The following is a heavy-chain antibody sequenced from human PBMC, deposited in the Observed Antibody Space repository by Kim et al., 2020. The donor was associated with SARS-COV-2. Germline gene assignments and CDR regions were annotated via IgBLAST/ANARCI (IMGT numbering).Heavy chain of an antibody. V-gene: IGHV4-30-4*01. CDR3: ARDPRRGITIFGVVFSSGGMDV. D-gene: IGHD3-3*01. CDR2: IYYSGST. J-gene: IGHJ6*02. CDR1: GGSISSGDYY. Sequence: SETLSLTCTVSGGSISSGDYYWSWIRQPPGKGLEWIGFIYYSGSTYYNPSLKSRVTISVDTSKNQFSLKLSSVTAADTAVYYCARDPRRGITIFGVVFSSGGMDVWGQGTTVTVSS.